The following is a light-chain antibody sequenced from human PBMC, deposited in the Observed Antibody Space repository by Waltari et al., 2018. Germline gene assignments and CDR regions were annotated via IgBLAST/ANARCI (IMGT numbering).Light chain of an antibody. V-gene: IGKV1-5*03. CDR2: KAS. Sequence: DIQMTQSPSTLSASVGDRVTINCRASQSISTWLAWYQQKPGKAPNLLIYKASSLQSGVPSRCIGSGSGTEVTLTISSLQPDDFAADYCQQYNTYSTFGQGTKVEIK. CDR1: QSISTW. J-gene: IGKJ1*01. CDR3: QQYNTYST.